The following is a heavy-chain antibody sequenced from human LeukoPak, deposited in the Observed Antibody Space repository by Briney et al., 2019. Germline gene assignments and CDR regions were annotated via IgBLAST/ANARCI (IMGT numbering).Heavy chain of an antibody. Sequence: ASVKVSCKASGYTFTSYGISWVRQAPGQGLEWIGIINPSGGNTSYAQKFQGRVTMTWDTSTTTVYMQLSSLRSEDTAIYYCARALETDIADHWGQGTLVTVSS. CDR3: ARALETDIADH. V-gene: IGHV1-46*01. J-gene: IGHJ4*02. CDR2: INPSGGNT. D-gene: IGHD5-12*01. CDR1: GYTFTSYG.